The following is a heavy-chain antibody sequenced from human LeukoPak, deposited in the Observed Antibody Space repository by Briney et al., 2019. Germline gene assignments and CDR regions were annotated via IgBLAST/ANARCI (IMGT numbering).Heavy chain of an antibody. D-gene: IGHD3-16*02. J-gene: IGHJ5*02. CDR3: AAGVYDYVWGSYRPIRFDX. CDR1: GFTFTSSA. CDR2: IVVGSGNT. V-gene: IGHV1-58*02. Sequence: SVKVSCKASGFTFTSSAMQWVRQARGQRLEWIGWIVVGSGNTNYAQKFQERVTITRDMSTSTAYMELSSLRSEDTAVYYCAAGVYDYVWGSYRPIRFDXWGQGTLVTVS.